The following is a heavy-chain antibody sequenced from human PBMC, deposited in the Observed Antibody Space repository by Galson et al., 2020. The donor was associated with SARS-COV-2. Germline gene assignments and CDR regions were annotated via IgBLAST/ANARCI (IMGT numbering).Heavy chain of an antibody. Sequence: GGSLRLSCAASGFTFSSYGMHWVRQAPGKGLEWVAVIWYDGSNKYYADSVKGRFTISRDNSKNTLYLQMNSLRAEDTAVYYCAKDGSYYPYYYYMDVWGKGTTVTVSS. J-gene: IGHJ6*03. CDR3: AKDGSYYPYYYYMDV. V-gene: IGHV3-33*06. CDR2: IWYDGSNK. CDR1: GFTFSSYG. D-gene: IGHD3-10*01.